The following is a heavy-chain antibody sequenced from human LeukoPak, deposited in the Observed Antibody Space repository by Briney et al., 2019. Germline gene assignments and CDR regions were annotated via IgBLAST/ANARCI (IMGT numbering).Heavy chain of an antibody. CDR3: AKRGVVIRVILVGFHKEAYYFDS. CDR2: ISGSGRRT. V-gene: IGHV3-23*01. Sequence: QAGGSLRLSCAVSGITLSNHGMSWVRQAPGKGLEWVAGISGSGRRTNYADSVKGRFTISRDNPKNTLFLQMNSLRAEDTAVYFCAKRGVVIRVILVGFHKEAYYFDSWGQGALVTVSS. D-gene: IGHD3-10*01. J-gene: IGHJ4*02. CDR1: GITLSNHG.